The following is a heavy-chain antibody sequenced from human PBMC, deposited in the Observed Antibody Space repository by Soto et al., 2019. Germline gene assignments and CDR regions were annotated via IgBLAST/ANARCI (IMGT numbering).Heavy chain of an antibody. D-gene: IGHD5-18*01. J-gene: IGHJ6*02. CDR3: ARRGYSYGDSYYYYGMDV. CDR2: IIPIFGTA. CDR1: GGTFSSYA. Sequence: SVKVSCKASGGTFSSYAISWVRQAPGQGLEWMGGIIPIFGTANYAQKFQGRVTITADESTSTAYMELSSLRSEDTAVYYCARRGYSYGDSYYYYGMDVWGQGTTVTVSS. V-gene: IGHV1-69*13.